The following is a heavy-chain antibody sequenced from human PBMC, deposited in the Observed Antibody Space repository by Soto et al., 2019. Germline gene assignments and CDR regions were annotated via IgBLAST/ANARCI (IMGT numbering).Heavy chain of an antibody. V-gene: IGHV3-7*01. Sequence: EVQMMESGGGFVQPGGSLRLSCAASGFAFTTYWISWVRQAPGKGLEWVANINRDGSEQYYMASARGRFTISRDNTKNSLYLQMNSLRVEDTAVYYCARDTSADGPVFDYWGQGTQVTVPS. J-gene: IGHJ4*02. D-gene: IGHD6-13*01. CDR3: ARDTSADGPVFDY. CDR1: GFAFTTYW. CDR2: INRDGSEQ.